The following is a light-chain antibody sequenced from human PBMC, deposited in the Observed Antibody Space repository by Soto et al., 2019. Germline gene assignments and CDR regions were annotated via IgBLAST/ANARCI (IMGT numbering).Light chain of an antibody. V-gene: IGKV3-15*01. J-gene: IGKJ1*01. CDR2: GAS. Sequence: EIVFTESPATLSLSPGERASLSCRASHSVSSDLAWYQQKPGQAPRLLVYGASTRAIGIPARFSGSGSGTEFTLTISSLQSEDFAVYYCQQYNKWPPRTFGQGTKVDIK. CDR3: QQYNKWPPRT. CDR1: HSVSSD.